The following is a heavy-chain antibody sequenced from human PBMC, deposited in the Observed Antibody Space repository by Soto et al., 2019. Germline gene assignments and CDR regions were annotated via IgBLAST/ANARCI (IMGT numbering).Heavy chain of an antibody. D-gene: IGHD6-13*01. J-gene: IGHJ4*02. CDR1: GFTFSSYE. CDR2: ISSGSSSM. Sequence: EVQLVETGGGLVQPGGSLRLSCEVSGFTFSSYEMNWVRQAPGKELEWVSYISSGSSSMYYAGSVKGRFTISRDNAKNSLYLQMTSLRAEDTAVYYCARDLGVGEAGFEYWGQGTLVTVSS. CDR3: ARDLGVGEAGFEY. V-gene: IGHV3-48*03.